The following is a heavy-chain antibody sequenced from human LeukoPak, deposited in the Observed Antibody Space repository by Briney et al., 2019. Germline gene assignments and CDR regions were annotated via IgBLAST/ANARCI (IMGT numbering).Heavy chain of an antibody. D-gene: IGHD6-19*01. Sequence: GRSLRLSCAASGLSFSSSAMHWGRQAPGKGLEWVAVIPYDGDKIFYADSVKGRFTISRDNSKNTLYLQMNSLRGDDTAVYYCARTHGDFSNGWFYFDYWGQGTLVTVSS. CDR3: ARTHGDFSNGWFYFDY. CDR2: IPYDGDKI. J-gene: IGHJ4*02. V-gene: IGHV3-30*01. CDR1: GLSFSSSA.